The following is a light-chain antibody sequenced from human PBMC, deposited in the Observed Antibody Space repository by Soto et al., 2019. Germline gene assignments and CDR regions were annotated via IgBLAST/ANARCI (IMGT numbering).Light chain of an antibody. V-gene: IGKV1-6*01. CDR2: AAS. Sequence: AIQMTQSPSSLSASGGDTDTITCPASHRLKNDLGWYQQKPGKAPKLLIYAASSLQSGLPSRFSGIGSGTDFSLTISSLQPDDVATYYCLQDYSNPLTFGQGTTVDIK. CDR3: LQDYSNPLT. J-gene: IGKJ1*01. CDR1: HRLKND.